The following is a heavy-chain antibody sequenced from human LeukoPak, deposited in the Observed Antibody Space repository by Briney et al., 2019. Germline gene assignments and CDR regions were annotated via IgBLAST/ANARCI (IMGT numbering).Heavy chain of an antibody. J-gene: IGHJ4*02. CDR3: ARGYDYSGTSPFDY. D-gene: IGHD4-23*01. V-gene: IGHV4-39*01. Sequence: PSETLSLTCTVSGASTRSSSYYWGWIRQPPGKGLEWIGSIHYSGSTYYNPSLKSRVTISVDTSKNQFSLKLSSVTAADTSVYFCARGYDYSGTSPFDYWGQGTLVTVSS. CDR2: IHYSGST. CDR1: GASTRSSSYY.